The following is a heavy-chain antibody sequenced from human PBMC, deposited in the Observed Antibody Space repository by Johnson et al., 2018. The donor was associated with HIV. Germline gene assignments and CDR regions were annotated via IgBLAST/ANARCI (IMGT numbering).Heavy chain of an antibody. Sequence: QMQLVESGGGVVQPGRSLRLSCAASGFTFSSYGMQWVRQAPGKGLEWVAVIWYDGSKKHYADSVKGRFTISRDNSKDALYLQMNSLKTEDTAVYYCTTDLNVGYHAVDILGQGTMVTVSS. CDR2: IWYDGSKK. D-gene: IGHD5-12*01. J-gene: IGHJ3*02. CDR1: GFTFSSYG. V-gene: IGHV3-33*01. CDR3: TTDLNVGYHAVDI.